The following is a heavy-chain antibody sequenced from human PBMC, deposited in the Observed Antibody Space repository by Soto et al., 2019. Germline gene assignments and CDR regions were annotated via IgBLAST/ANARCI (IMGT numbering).Heavy chain of an antibody. Sequence: QPGGSLRLSCAASPVSFSGLGMIWVRQAPGKGLEWVSTIDRSGTRTHYADSVKGRFTISRDTSRYTLDLQMDNLRAEDTALYHCVSWLSAHFDFWGRGTLVTVSS. D-gene: IGHD6-19*01. CDR2: IDRSGTRT. V-gene: IGHV3-23*05. CDR1: PVSFSGLG. J-gene: IGHJ4*02. CDR3: VSWLSAHFDF.